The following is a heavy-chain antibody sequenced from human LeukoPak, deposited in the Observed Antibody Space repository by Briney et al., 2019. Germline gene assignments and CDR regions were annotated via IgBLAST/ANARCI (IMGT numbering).Heavy chain of an antibody. Sequence: GGSLRLSCAASGFTFDDYAMHWVRQAPGKGLEWVSGISWNSGSIGYADSVKGRFTISRDNAKNSLYLQMNSLRAEDTALYYCAKVAAVTRSWFDPWGRGTLVTVSS. CDR1: GFTFDDYA. CDR2: ISWNSGSI. J-gene: IGHJ5*02. CDR3: AKVAAVTRSWFDP. D-gene: IGHD4-11*01. V-gene: IGHV3-9*01.